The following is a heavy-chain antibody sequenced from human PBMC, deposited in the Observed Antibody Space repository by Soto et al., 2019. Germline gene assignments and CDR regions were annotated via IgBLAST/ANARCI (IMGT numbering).Heavy chain of an antibody. CDR1: GGSISSGGYY. CDR3: ARTYGGYYDY. Sequence: SETLSLTCTVSGGSISSGGYYWSWIRQPPGKGLEWIGYIYYSGSTNYNPSLKSRVTISVDTSKNQFSLKLRSVTAADTAVYYCARTYGGYYDYWGQGTLVTVSS. D-gene: IGHD2-8*01. J-gene: IGHJ4*02. CDR2: IYYSGST. V-gene: IGHV4-61*08.